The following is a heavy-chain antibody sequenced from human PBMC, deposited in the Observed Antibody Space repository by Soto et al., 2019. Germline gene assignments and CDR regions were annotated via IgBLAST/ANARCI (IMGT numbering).Heavy chain of an antibody. CDR3: PREGTFAPHGNQLMDG. J-gene: IGHJ6*02. V-gene: IGHV1-18*04. Sequence: ASVKVACKASGYPFSDNGISWVRQAPGQGLEWMGWISTYTGRTNYAQKFQGRVTLTTDTSTSTAYMNLRSLRPDDTAVYFCPREGTFAPHGNQLMDGWGQGTTVTVSS. CDR1: GYPFSDNG. D-gene: IGHD1-1*01. CDR2: ISTYTGRT.